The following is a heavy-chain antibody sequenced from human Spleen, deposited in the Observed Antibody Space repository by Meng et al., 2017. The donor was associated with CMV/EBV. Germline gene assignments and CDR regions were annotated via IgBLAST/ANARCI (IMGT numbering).Heavy chain of an antibody. J-gene: IGHJ3*02. CDR3: ARDSGSYQVRDSFDI. V-gene: IGHV3-74*01. CDR1: GFTLSSQW. CDR2: INTDGSYT. Sequence: GESLRLSCAASGFTLSSQWMHWVRQAPGKGMEWISRINTDGSYTSYADSVKGRFTISRDNDKNTLYLQMNSLRAEDRAVYYCARDSGSYQVRDSFDIWGQGTTVTVSS. D-gene: IGHD1-26*01.